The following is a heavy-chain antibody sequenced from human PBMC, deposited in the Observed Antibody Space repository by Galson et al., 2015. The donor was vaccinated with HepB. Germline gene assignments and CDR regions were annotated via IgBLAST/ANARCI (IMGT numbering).Heavy chain of an antibody. CDR1: GDSVSSYY. CDR3: ARDLGYSYGSFGY. J-gene: IGHJ4*02. CDR2: LYYSGST. D-gene: IGHD5-18*01. Sequence: SETLSLTCTVSGDSVSSYYWSWIRQPPGKGLEWIGHLYYSGSTDYSPSLKSRVTISVDTSKNQFSLKLTSVTAADTAVYYCARDLGYSYGSFGYWGQGTLVTVSS. V-gene: IGHV4-59*02.